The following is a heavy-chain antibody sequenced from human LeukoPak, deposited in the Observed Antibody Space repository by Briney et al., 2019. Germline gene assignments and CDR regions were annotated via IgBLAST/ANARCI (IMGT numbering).Heavy chain of an antibody. Sequence: PGGSLRLSCAGSGFTFSSYWMHWVRHAPGKGLVWVSRISTDASSTTYADSVKGRFTISRDNAKGTLYLQMSSLRAEDTAVYYCTGHHQAYSRTYWGQGTLVTVSS. CDR1: GFTFSSYW. CDR3: TGHHQAYSRTY. J-gene: IGHJ4*02. CDR2: ISTDASST. D-gene: IGHD4-11*01. V-gene: IGHV3-74*01.